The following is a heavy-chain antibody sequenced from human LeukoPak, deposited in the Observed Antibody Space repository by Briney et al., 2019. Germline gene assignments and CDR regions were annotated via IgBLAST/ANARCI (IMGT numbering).Heavy chain of an antibody. D-gene: IGHD2-8*01. CDR1: GDRFTSYW. Sequence: GESLKISCKVSGDRFTSYWIGWVRQMPGKGLEWMGIIYPGDSDTRYSPSFQGQVTISADKSISTAYLQWSSLKASDTAMYYCARQGFYCTNGVCYIRPFDYWGQGTLVTVSS. V-gene: IGHV5-51*01. J-gene: IGHJ4*02. CDR3: ARQGFYCTNGVCYIRPFDY. CDR2: IYPGDSDT.